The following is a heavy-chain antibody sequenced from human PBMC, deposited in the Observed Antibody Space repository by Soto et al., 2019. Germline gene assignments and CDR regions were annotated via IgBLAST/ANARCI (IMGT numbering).Heavy chain of an antibody. Sequence: PGESLKISCKGSGYSFTSYWIGWVRQMPGKGLEWMGIIYPGDSDTRYSPSFQGQVTISADKSISTAYLQWSSLKASDTAMYYCARLGYRSGGSCYIAFDIWGQGTMVTVSS. J-gene: IGHJ3*02. D-gene: IGHD2-15*01. CDR1: GYSFTSYW. CDR3: ARLGYRSGGSCYIAFDI. V-gene: IGHV5-51*01. CDR2: IYPGDSDT.